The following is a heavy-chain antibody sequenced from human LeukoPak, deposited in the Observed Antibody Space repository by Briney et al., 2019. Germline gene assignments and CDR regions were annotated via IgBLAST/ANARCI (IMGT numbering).Heavy chain of an antibody. Sequence: SETLSLTCTVSGGSISSYYWSWIRQPPGKGLEWIGYIYYSGSTNYNPSLKSRVTISVDTSKNQFSLKLSSVTAADTAVYYCARAGYCSGGSCYSVGSGDYYFDYWGQGTLVTVSS. D-gene: IGHD2-15*01. CDR3: ARAGYCSGGSCYSVGSGDYYFDY. V-gene: IGHV4-59*01. J-gene: IGHJ4*02. CDR2: IYYSGST. CDR1: GGSISSYY.